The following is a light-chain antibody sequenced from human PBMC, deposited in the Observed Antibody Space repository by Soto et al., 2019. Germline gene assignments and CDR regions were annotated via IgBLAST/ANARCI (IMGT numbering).Light chain of an antibody. Sequence: EIVLTQSPGTLSLSPGEGATLSCRASQTVSCNQLAWYQQKPGQSPRLLVYAASTRAPGIPDRFSGSGSGTDFTLTISRLEPEDSAVYYCQQYANSPPITFGLGTRLDIK. CDR3: QQYANSPPIT. CDR2: AAS. CDR1: QTVSCNQ. V-gene: IGKV3-20*01. J-gene: IGKJ5*01.